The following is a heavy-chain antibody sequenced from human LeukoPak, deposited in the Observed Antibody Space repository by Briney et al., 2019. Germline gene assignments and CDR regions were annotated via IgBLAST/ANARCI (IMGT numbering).Heavy chain of an antibody. V-gene: IGHV4-59*01. D-gene: IGHD3-22*01. CDR2: IYYSGST. CDR3: ARGDYYDSSGYYSFDY. Sequence: SETLSLTCTVSGGSISGYYWSWIRQPPGKGLEWIGYIYYSGSTNYNPSLKSRVTISVDTSKNQFSLKLSSVTAADTAVYYCARGDYYDSSGYYSFDYWGQGTLVTVSS. CDR1: GGSISGYY. J-gene: IGHJ4*02.